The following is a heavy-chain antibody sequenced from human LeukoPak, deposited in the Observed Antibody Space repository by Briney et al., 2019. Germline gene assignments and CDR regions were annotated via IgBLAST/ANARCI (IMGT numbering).Heavy chain of an antibody. CDR1: GFTFSSYA. V-gene: IGHV3-23*01. J-gene: IGHJ3*02. D-gene: IGHD2-2*01. CDR3: AKDDYCSSTSCSPSPFDI. Sequence: GGSLRLSCAASGFTFSSYAMSWVRQAPGKGLEWVSAISGSGGSTYYADSVKGRFTISRDNSKNTLYLQMNRLRAEDTAVYYCAKDDYCSSTSCSPSPFDIWGQGTLVTVSS. CDR2: ISGSGGST.